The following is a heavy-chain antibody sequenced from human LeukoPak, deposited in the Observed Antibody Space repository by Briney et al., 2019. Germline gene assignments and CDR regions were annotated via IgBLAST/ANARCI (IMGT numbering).Heavy chain of an antibody. J-gene: IGHJ4*02. Sequence: GGTLRLSCAASGFTFSTFAMHWVRQSPGKGLEWVSSITGSGPYILYADSVKRRFTISRDNAKNSLYLQMNSLRAEDTAIYYCVRDVGAVRGEVYFDYWGQGTLVTVSS. CDR2: ITGSGPYI. CDR1: GFTFSTFA. D-gene: IGHD3-16*01. CDR3: VRDVGAVRGEVYFDY. V-gene: IGHV3-21*01.